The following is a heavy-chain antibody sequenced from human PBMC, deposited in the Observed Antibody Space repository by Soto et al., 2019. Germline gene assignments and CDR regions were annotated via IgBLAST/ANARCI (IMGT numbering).Heavy chain of an antibody. J-gene: IGHJ3*02. Sequence: HLQESGSGLVKPSQTLSLTCAVSGGSLSSSAYSWSWIRQPPGKGLEWIGFIYQSGSTYYNPSLTSLVTMSLDRPKNQFSLKLSSVTAADTAVYYCARELLFYDSDGFSWDDAFDIWGQGTMVTVSS. CDR3: ARELLFYDSDGFSWDDAFDI. CDR2: IYQSGST. CDR1: GGSLSSSAYS. V-gene: IGHV4-30-2*01. D-gene: IGHD3-22*01.